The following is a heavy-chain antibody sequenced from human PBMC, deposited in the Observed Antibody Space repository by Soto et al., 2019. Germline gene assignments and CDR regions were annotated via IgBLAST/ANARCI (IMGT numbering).Heavy chain of an antibody. CDR2: IKGDGSST. V-gene: IGHV3-74*01. Sequence: EVQLVESGGGLVQPGGSLRLSCAASGFTFSAYWMHWVRQAPGKGLVWVARIKGDGSSTNYADSVKGRFTISRNNAEKPVSLQMSSLRTEDAAVYYCARDPRYCNGGEFHPSLGWFDSWGQGTLVTVSS. D-gene: IGHD2-8*02. CDR1: GFTFSAYW. J-gene: IGHJ5*01. CDR3: ARDPRYCNGGEFHPSLGWFDS.